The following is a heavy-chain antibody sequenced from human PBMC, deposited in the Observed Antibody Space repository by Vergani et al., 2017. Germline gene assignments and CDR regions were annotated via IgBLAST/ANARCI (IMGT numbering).Heavy chain of an antibody. CDR1: GFTFSSYT. V-gene: IGHV3-21*01. D-gene: IGHD2-21*02. CDR2: ISSSSNYI. CDR3: TRAGTYCGGDCYPDYYYYYGMDV. J-gene: IGHJ6*02. Sequence: EVQLVESGGGLVKPGGSLRLSCAASGFTFSSYTMNWVRQAPGKGLEWVSSISSSSNYIYYADSLQCRFTISRDNAKNSLYLQMNSLRAEDTAVYYCTRAGTYCGGDCYPDYYYYYGMDVWGQGTTVTVSS.